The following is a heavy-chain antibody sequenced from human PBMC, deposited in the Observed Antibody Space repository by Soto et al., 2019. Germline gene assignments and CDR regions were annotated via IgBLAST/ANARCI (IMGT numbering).Heavy chain of an antibody. CDR3: ARDGQWLARRYYYGLDV. D-gene: IGHD6-19*01. CDR2: ISAYNGNT. J-gene: IGHJ6*02. Sequence: APVKVSCKASGYTFTSYGISWVRQAPGQGLEWMGWISAYNGNTNYAQKVQGRVTMTTDTSTSTAYMELRSLRSDDTAVYYCARDGQWLARRYYYGLDVWGQGTTVTVSS. V-gene: IGHV1-18*01. CDR1: GYTFTSYG.